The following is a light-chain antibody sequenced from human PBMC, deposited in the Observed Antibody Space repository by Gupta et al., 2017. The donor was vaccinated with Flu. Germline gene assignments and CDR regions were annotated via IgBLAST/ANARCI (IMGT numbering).Light chain of an antibody. Sequence: EIVLTQSPGTLSLSPGESATLSCRASQSFTNNYLAWYQQKPGQAPRLLIFGTSNRATGVPDRFSGSVSGTDFTLTISRLEPEDFAVYYCQQSDSSQWTFGQGTKVEI. CDR1: QSFTNNY. V-gene: IGKV3-20*01. CDR2: GTS. CDR3: QQSDSSQWT. J-gene: IGKJ1*01.